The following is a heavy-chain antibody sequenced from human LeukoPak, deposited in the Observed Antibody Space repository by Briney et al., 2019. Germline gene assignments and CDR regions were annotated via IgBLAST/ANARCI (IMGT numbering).Heavy chain of an antibody. Sequence: PSETLSLTCTVSGGSISSSSYYWGWNRQPPGKGLEWIGSIYYSGSTYYNPSLKSRVTISVDTSKNQFSLKVTSVTAADTAVYYCVRHGGGYCSGGSCYVDYWGQGTLVTVSS. J-gene: IGHJ4*02. D-gene: IGHD2-15*01. V-gene: IGHV4-39*01. CDR2: IYYSGST. CDR1: GGSISSSSYY. CDR3: VRHGGGYCSGGSCYVDY.